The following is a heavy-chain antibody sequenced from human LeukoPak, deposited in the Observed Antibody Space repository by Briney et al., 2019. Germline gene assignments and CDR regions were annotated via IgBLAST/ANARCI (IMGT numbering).Heavy chain of an antibody. CDR2: LSGIGGIT. Sequence: GGSLRLSCAASDFSLSNYAMTWVCQAPGKGLEWVSTLSGIGGITYYADSVKGRFTISRDNSNNILYLQMNSLRAEDTAVYYCAKGANYYYFYYMDDWGKGTTVTVSS. V-gene: IGHV3-23*01. J-gene: IGHJ6*03. D-gene: IGHD3-16*01. CDR1: DFSLSNYA. CDR3: AKGANYYYFYYMDD.